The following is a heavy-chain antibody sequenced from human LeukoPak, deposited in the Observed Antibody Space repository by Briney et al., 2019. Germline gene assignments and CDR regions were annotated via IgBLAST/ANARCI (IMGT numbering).Heavy chain of an antibody. CDR2: ISYDGSNK. Sequence: GGSLRLSCAASGFTFISYAMHRVRQAPGKGLEWVAVISYDGSNKYYADSVKGRFTISRDNSKNTLYLQMNSLRAEDTAVYYCAREGNSYDYGDYVISDDAFDIWGQGTMVTVSS. CDR3: AREGNSYDYGDYVISDDAFDI. D-gene: IGHD4-17*01. J-gene: IGHJ3*02. V-gene: IGHV3-30-3*01. CDR1: GFTFISYA.